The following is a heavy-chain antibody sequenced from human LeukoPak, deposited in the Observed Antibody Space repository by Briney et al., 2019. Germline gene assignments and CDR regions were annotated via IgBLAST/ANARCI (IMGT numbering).Heavy chain of an antibody. CDR1: GYTFTSYG. CDR3: ARDHAYYDSSGSLGYGMDV. Sequence: ASVKVSCKASGYTFTSYGISWVRQAPGQGLEWMGWISAYNGNSNFAQKLQGRVTMTTDTSTSTAYMELRSLRSDDTAVYCCARDHAYYDSSGSLGYGMDVWGQGTTVTVSS. D-gene: IGHD3-22*01. J-gene: IGHJ6*02. CDR2: ISAYNGNS. V-gene: IGHV1-18*01.